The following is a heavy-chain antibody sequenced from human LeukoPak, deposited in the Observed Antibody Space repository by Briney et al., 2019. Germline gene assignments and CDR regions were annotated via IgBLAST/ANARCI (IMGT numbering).Heavy chain of an antibody. CDR3: ARGQPFFDY. J-gene: IGHJ4*02. CDR1: GYTFTGYY. CDR2: INPNRGGT. V-gene: IGHV1-2*02. Sequence: CASVNVSYKACGYTFTGYYIHWVRQAPGQGLEWMEWINPNRGGTNYPQKSQGRVTKTRDTAIGTLYMELSRLICHHTAVYSCARGQPFFDYWGQGTLVTVSS. D-gene: IGHD6-13*01.